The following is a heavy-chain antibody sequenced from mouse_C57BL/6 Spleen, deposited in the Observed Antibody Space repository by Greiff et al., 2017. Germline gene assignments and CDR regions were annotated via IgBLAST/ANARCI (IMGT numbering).Heavy chain of an antibody. V-gene: IGHV1-81*01. J-gene: IGHJ3*01. Sequence: QVQLQQSGAELARPGASVKLSCKASGYTFTSYGISWVKQRTGQGLEWIGEIYPGSGNTYYNEKFKGKDTLTADKSSSTAYMELRSLTSEDSAVYFCASLLEGFAYGGQGTLVTVSA. D-gene: IGHD1-2*01. CDR3: ASLLEGFAY. CDR1: GYTFTSYG. CDR2: IYPGSGNT.